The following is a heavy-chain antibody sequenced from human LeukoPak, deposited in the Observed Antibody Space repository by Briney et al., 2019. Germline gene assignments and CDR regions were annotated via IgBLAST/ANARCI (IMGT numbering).Heavy chain of an antibody. V-gene: IGHV3-66*01. J-gene: IGHJ3*02. CDR3: ARYLRRDGRNVASLGFDI. Sequence: PGGSLRLSCAASGFTVSSNCMSWVRQAAGEGLEWVSVIYSGGSTYYAASVKGRFTISRDNSKNTLNLQMNRLRAEDTAVYYCARYLRRDGRNVASLGFDIWGQGTMVTVSS. CDR1: GFTVSSNC. D-gene: IGHD5-24*01. CDR2: IYSGGST.